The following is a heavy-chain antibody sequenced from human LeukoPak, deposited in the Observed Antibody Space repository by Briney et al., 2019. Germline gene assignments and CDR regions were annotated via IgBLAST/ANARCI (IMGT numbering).Heavy chain of an antibody. D-gene: IGHD6-13*01. J-gene: IGHJ5*02. CDR2: ISYDGSNK. Sequence: GGSLRLSCSASGFTFSSYGMHWVRQAPGKGLEWVSVISYDGSNKYYADSVKGRFTISRDNSRNTLYLQMNSRRAEDTAVYYCAKGPTPYSSSWYYDWFDPWGQGTLVTVSS. CDR3: AKGPTPYSSSWYYDWFDP. V-gene: IGHV3-30*18. CDR1: GFTFSSYG.